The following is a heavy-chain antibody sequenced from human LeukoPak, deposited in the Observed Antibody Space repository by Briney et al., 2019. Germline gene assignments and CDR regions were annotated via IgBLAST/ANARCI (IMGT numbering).Heavy chain of an antibody. V-gene: IGHV4-30-4*08. CDR2: IYYSGST. Sequence: SQTLSLTCTVSGGSISSGDYYWSWIRQPPGKGLEWIGYIYYSGSTYYNPSLKSRVTISVDTSKNQFSLKLSSVTAADTAVYYCAREAGGSGSYFWFDPWGQGTLVTVSS. D-gene: IGHD3-10*01. CDR1: GGSISSGDYY. CDR3: AREAGGSGSYFWFDP. J-gene: IGHJ5*02.